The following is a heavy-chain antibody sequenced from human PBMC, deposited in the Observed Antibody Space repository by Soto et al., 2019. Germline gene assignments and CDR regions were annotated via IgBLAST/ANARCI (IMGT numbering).Heavy chain of an antibody. CDR2: ISYDGSNK. Sequence: QVQLVESGGGVVQPGRSLRLSCATSGFTFSSYAMHWVRQAPGKGPEWVAIISYDGSNKYYADSVKGRFIISRDNPKNTLFLQMTSLSTEDTAVYHCARADAIRGPEGYWAQGTLATASS. CDR1: GFTFSSYA. J-gene: IGHJ4*02. D-gene: IGHD2-15*01. CDR3: ARADAIRGPEGY. V-gene: IGHV3-30-3*01.